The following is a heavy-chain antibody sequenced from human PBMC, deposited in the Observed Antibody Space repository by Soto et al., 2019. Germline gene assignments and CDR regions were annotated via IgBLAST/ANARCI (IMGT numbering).Heavy chain of an antibody. D-gene: IGHD4-17*01. CDR3: SRDVDFGEEDV. CDR1: GDTISTGGYS. Sequence: PSETLSLTCAVSGDTISTGGYSWAWIRQPPGKALEWIGHTYHSGNPYYNPSLKSRVIISVDRSKNQFSLKLTSATAADTAVYYCSRDVDFGEEDVWGQGTTVTVSS. CDR2: TYHSGNP. J-gene: IGHJ6*02. V-gene: IGHV4-30-2*01.